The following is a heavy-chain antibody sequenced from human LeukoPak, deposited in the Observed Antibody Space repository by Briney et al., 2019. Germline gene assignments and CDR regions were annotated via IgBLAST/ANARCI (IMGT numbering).Heavy chain of an antibody. J-gene: IGHJ4*02. Sequence: GESLRLSCAVSGFTFRSYSMNWVRQAPGKGLEWVSSISSVSSYIYYADLLKGRFTISRDNAKNSLYLQMNSLRAEDTAVYYCARDSDSYGFAYWGQGTLVTVSS. V-gene: IGHV3-21*01. CDR3: ARDSDSYGFAY. D-gene: IGHD5-18*01. CDR2: ISSVSSYI. CDR1: GFTFRSYS.